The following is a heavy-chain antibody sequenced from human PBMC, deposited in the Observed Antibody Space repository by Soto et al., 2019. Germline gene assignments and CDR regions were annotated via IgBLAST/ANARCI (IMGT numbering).Heavy chain of an antibody. Sequence: PSQTLSLTCAISGDSVSSNSAAWNWIRQSPSRGLEWLGRTYYGSKWYNDYAVSVKSRITINPDTSKNQFSLQLNSVTPEDTAVYYCARGEYSSGWDNWFDPWGQGTLVTVSS. J-gene: IGHJ5*02. CDR1: GDSVSSNSAA. CDR2: TYYGSKWYN. CDR3: ARGEYSSGWDNWFDP. V-gene: IGHV6-1*01. D-gene: IGHD6-19*01.